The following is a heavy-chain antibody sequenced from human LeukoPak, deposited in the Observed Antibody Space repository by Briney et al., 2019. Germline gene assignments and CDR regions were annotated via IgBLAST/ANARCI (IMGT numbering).Heavy chain of an antibody. CDR2: IYYSGST. Sequence: SETLSLTCTVSGGFISSCGYYWSWIRQHPGKGLEWIGYIYYSGSTYYNPSLKSRVTISVDTSKNQFSLKLSSVTAADTAVYYCARDRADSSTIDYWGQGTLVTVSS. J-gene: IGHJ4*02. CDR3: ARDRADSSTIDY. CDR1: GGFISSCGYY. D-gene: IGHD1-26*01. V-gene: IGHV4-31*03.